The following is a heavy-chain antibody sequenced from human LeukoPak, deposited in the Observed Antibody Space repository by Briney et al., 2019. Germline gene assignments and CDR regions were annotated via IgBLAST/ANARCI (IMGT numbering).Heavy chain of an antibody. CDR2: ISVYNGNT. D-gene: IGHD5-24*01. CDR3: ARDLRWLQSHYYIYGMDV. CDR1: GYTFTSYG. Sequence: ASVKVSCKASGYTFTSYGISWVGQAPGQGLEWMGWISVYNGNTNYAQKFQGRVTMTTDTSASTAYMEVRSLTSDDTAVYYCARDLRWLQSHYYIYGMDVWGQGTTVTVSS. J-gene: IGHJ6*02. V-gene: IGHV1-18*01.